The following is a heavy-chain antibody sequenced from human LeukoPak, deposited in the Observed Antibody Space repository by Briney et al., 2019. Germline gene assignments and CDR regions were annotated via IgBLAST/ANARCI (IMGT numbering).Heavy chain of an antibody. Sequence: SETLSLTCTVSGGSISSSSYYWGWIRQPPGKGLEWFGSIYYSGSTYYNPSLKSRVTISVDRSKNQFSLKLSSVTAADTAVYYCARGRKLRFLEWLEGNWFDPWGQGTLVTVSS. CDR2: IYYSGST. J-gene: IGHJ5*02. D-gene: IGHD3-3*01. V-gene: IGHV4-39*07. CDR3: ARGRKLRFLEWLEGNWFDP. CDR1: GGSISSSSYY.